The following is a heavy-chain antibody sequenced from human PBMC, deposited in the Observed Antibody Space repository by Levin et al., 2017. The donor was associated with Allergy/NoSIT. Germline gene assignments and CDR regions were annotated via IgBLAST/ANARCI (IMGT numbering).Heavy chain of an antibody. CDR3: ARGSGSYYYDYYYGMDV. CDR1: GFTFDDYG. V-gene: IGHV3-20*01. Sequence: GGSLRLSCAASGFTFDDYGMSWVRQAPGKGLEWVSGINWNGGSTGYADSVKGRFTISRDNAKNSLYLQMNSLRAEDTALYHCARGSGSYYYDYYYGMDVWGQGTTVTVSS. CDR2: INWNGGST. J-gene: IGHJ6*02. D-gene: IGHD1-26*01.